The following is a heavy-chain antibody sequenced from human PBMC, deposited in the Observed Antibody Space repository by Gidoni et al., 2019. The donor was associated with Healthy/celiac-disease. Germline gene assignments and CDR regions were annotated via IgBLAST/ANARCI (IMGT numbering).Heavy chain of an antibody. CDR2: ISWNSGSI. J-gene: IGHJ6*02. D-gene: IGHD4-17*01. CDR1: GSTFAHYA. Sequence: EVQLVESGGGLVLPGSSLRLSCAASGSTFAHYAMHWVRQAPGKGLEWVSGISWNSGSIGYADSVKGRFTISRDNAKNSLYLQMNSLRAEDTALYYCAKDIGGDYYYYYGMDVWGQGTTVTVSS. CDR3: AKDIGGDYYYYYGMDV. V-gene: IGHV3-9*01.